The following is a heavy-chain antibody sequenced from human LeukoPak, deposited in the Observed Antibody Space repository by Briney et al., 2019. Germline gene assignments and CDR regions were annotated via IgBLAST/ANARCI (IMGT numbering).Heavy chain of an antibody. CDR1: GGSISSGGYS. CDR3: ARQYYDFWSGYPYYYYMDV. V-gene: IGHV4-30-2*02. D-gene: IGHD3-3*01. Sequence: TLSLTCAVSGGSISSGGYSWSWIRQPPGKGLEWIGYIYHSGSTYYNPSLKSRVTISVDRSKNQFSLKLSSVTAADTAVYYCARQYYDFWSGYPYYYYMDVWGKGTTVTVSS. CDR2: IYHSGST. J-gene: IGHJ6*03.